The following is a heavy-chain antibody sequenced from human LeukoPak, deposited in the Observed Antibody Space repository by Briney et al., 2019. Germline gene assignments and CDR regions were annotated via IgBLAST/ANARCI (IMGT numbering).Heavy chain of an antibody. J-gene: IGHJ5*02. CDR2: IYYSGST. CDR1: GGSISSYY. D-gene: IGHD3-3*01. CDR3: ARDSRDFWSGYYRFDP. V-gene: IGHV4-59*01. Sequence: SETLSLTCTVSGGSISSYYWSWIRQPPGKGLEWLGYIYYSGSTNYNPSLKSRVTISVDTSKNQFSLKLSSVTAADTAVYYCARDSRDFWSGYYRFDPWGQGTLVTVSS.